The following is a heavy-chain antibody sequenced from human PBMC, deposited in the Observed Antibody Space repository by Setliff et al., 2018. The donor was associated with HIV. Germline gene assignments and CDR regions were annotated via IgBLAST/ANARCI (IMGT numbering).Heavy chain of an antibody. J-gene: IGHJ4*02. D-gene: IGHD3-10*01. CDR1: GDSITSRPY. CDR3: AGEFAY. Sequence: SETLSLTCTVSGDSITSRPYWTWARQPAGKGLEWIGRIYTSGSTNYNPSLKSRVSMSIDTSDNQFSLNLNSVTAADTAVYYCAGEFAYWGQGALVTVSS. CDR2: IYTSGST. V-gene: IGHV4-4*07.